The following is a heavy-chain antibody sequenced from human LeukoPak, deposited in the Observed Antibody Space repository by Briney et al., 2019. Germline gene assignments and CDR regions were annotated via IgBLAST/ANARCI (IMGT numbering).Heavy chain of an antibody. CDR1: GGSFSNYY. CDR2: IHYSGST. D-gene: IGHD3-16*01. Sequence: SETLSLTCTVSGGSFSNYYWSWIRQPPGKGLEWLGYIHYSGSTIYNPSLKGRVTISVDMSKNQFSLKVSSVTAADTAVYYCARDGAAMLSPYGMDVWGQGTTVTVSS. V-gene: IGHV4-59*01. CDR3: ARDGAAMLSPYGMDV. J-gene: IGHJ6*02.